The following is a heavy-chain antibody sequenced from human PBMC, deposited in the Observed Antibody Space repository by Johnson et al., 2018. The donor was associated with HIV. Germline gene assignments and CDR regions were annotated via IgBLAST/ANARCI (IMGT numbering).Heavy chain of an antibody. V-gene: IGHV3-30-3*01. D-gene: IGHD6-6*01. CDR1: GFTFSSYA. CDR3: ARDRGAARDAFDI. Sequence: QVQLVESGGGLVKPGGSLRLSCAASGFTFSSYAMHWVRQAPGKGLEWVAVISYDGSNKYYAASVKGRFTISRDSSKNTLYLQMNSLRAEDTAVYYCARDRGAARDAFDIWGQGTMVTVSS. CDR2: ISYDGSNK. J-gene: IGHJ3*02.